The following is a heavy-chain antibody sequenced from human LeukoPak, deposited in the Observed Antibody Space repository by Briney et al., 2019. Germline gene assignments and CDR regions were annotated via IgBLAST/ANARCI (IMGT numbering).Heavy chain of an antibody. D-gene: IGHD3-22*01. CDR3: AREKRTILLRPSDSSGYSRPFDY. Sequence: PSETLSLTCAVYGGSFSGYCWSWIRQPPGKGLEWIGEINHSGSTNYNPSLKSRVTISVDTSKNQFSLKLSSVTAADTAVYYCAREKRTILLRPSDSSGYSRPFDYWGQGTLVTVSS. CDR1: GGSFSGYC. J-gene: IGHJ4*02. CDR2: INHSGST. V-gene: IGHV4-34*01.